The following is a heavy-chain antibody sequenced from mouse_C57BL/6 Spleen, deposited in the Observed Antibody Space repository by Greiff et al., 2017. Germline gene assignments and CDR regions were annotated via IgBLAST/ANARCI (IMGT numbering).Heavy chain of an antibody. D-gene: IGHD1-1*01. CDR1: GFTFTDYY. Sequence: EVQRVESGGGLVQPGGSLSLSCAASGFTFTDYYMSWVRQPPGKALEWLGFIRNKANGYTTEYSASVQGRFTISRDNSPSILYLQMNDLRAEDSATYYCARSSGVTTVVWDYWGQGTTLTVSS. CDR2: IRNKANGYTT. V-gene: IGHV7-3*01. J-gene: IGHJ2*01. CDR3: ARSSGVTTVVWDY.